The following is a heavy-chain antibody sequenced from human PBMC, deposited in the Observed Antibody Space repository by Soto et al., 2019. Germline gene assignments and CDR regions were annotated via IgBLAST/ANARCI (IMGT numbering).Heavy chain of an antibody. Sequence: EVQLVESGGGLVRPGGSLRLSCAASGFTFSNYWMHWVRQAPGKGLMWVSRISSDGSTTNYADSVKGRFTISRDNAKNTLYLQMNSLRVEDTALYYCARGVRGHYGKDVWGQGTTVTVSS. J-gene: IGHJ6*02. CDR1: GFTFSNYW. D-gene: IGHD3-10*01. V-gene: IGHV3-74*01. CDR3: ARGVRGHYGKDV. CDR2: ISSDGSTT.